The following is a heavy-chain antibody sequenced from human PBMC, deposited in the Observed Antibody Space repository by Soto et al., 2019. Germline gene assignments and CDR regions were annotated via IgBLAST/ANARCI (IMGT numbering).Heavy chain of an antibody. CDR2: VHYSGST. CDR3: ARRDYSTSSLGPFDY. J-gene: IGHJ4*02. D-gene: IGHD6-6*01. V-gene: IGHV4-59*11. CDR1: GGSISSHY. Sequence: SETLSLTCVVSGGSISSHYWSWIRQPPGSGLEWIGSVHYSGSTNYSPSLKSRVTMSVDTSKNQFFLNLTSVTAADTALYFCARRDYSTSSLGPFDYWGQGILVTVSS.